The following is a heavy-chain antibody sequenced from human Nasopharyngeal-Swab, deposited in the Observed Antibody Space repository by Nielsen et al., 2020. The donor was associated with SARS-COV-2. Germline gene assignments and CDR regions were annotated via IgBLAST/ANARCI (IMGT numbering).Heavy chain of an antibody. Sequence: GGSLTLSCAVSGFTFSDYYMSWIRQAPGQGLEWVSYISSSGSTIYYADSVMGRFTISRDNAKNSLYLQMNSLRAEDTAVYYWASDMSRYSSGWDFFTVGDYYYYGMDVWGQGTTVTVSS. CDR1: GFTFSDYY. V-gene: IGHV3-11*04. J-gene: IGHJ6*02. D-gene: IGHD6-19*01. CDR2: ISSSGSTI. CDR3: ASDMSRYSSGWDFFTVGDYYYYGMDV.